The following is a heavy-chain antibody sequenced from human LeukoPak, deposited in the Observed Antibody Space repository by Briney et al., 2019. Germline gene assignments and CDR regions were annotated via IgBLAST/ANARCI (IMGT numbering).Heavy chain of an antibody. J-gene: IGHJ4*02. Sequence: GGSLRLSCAASGFTFSGSAMHWVRQASGKGREWVGRIRSKANRYATAYAASVKGRFTISRDDSKNTAYLQMNSLKTEDTAGYYCTTLYYASSGRTRLGYWGQGTLVTVSS. D-gene: IGHD3-22*01. CDR1: GFTFSGSA. CDR2: IRSKANRYAT. V-gene: IGHV3-73*01. CDR3: TTLYYASSGRTRLGY.